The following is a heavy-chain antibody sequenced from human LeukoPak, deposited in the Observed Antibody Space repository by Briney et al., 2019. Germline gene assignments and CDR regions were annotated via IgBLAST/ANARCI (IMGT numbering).Heavy chain of an antibody. V-gene: IGHV3-30-3*01. CDR3: ARGGYGDYFDY. CDR1: GFTFSSYA. J-gene: IGHJ4*02. CDR2: ISYDGSNK. D-gene: IGHD4-17*01. Sequence: GGSLRLSCAASGFTFSSYAMHWVRQAPGKGLEWVAVISYDGSNKYYADSVKGRFTISRDNSKSTLYLQMNSLRAEDTAVYYCARGGYGDYFDYWGQGTLVTVSS.